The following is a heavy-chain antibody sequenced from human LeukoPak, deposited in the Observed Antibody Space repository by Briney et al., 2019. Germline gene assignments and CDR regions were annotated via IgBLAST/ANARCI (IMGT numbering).Heavy chain of an antibody. CDR1: GGSFSGYY. CDR3: ARQSAHSSGTSPFDY. J-gene: IGHJ4*02. D-gene: IGHD3-22*01. CDR2: INHSGST. V-gene: IGHV4-34*01. Sequence: SETLSLTCAVYGGSFSGYYWSWIRQPPGKGLEWIGEINHSGSTNYNPSLKSRVIISVDTSKNQFSLKLNSVTAAYTAVYYCARQSAHSSGTSPFDYWGQGTLVTVSS.